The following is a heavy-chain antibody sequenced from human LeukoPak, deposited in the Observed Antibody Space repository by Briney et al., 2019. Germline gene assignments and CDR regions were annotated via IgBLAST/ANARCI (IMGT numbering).Heavy chain of an antibody. Sequence: GASVKVSCKASGYTIASYYMHWVRQAPGQGLEWMGIINPGGGSTSYEQKFQGRVTMTRDMSTSTVYMELSSLRSEDTAVYYCARGRWSPPFDFWGQGTLVTVSS. CDR2: INPGGGST. V-gene: IGHV1-46*01. D-gene: IGHD4-23*01. J-gene: IGHJ4*02. CDR3: ARGRWSPPFDF. CDR1: GYTIASYY.